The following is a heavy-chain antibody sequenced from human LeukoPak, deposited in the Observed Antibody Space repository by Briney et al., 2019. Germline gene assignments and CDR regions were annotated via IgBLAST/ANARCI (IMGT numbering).Heavy chain of an antibody. J-gene: IGHJ4*02. V-gene: IGHV1-2*06. CDR3: AGGLQYGFVDY. CDR1: GYTFTGYY. Sequence: VASVKVSCKASGYTFTGYYMHWVRQAPGQGLEWMGRINPNSGGTNYAQKFQGRVTMTRDTSISTAYMELSRLRSDDTAVYHCAGGLQYGFVDYWGQGTLVTVSS. CDR2: INPNSGGT. D-gene: IGHD4-11*01.